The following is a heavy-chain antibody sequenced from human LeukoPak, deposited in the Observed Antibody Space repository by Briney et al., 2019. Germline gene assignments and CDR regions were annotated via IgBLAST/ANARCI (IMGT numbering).Heavy chain of an antibody. J-gene: IGHJ4*02. V-gene: IGHV3-48*03. CDR1: GFTFSSYE. CDR2: ISSSGSTI. D-gene: IGHD1-1*01. Sequence: GGSLRLSCAASGFTFSSYEMNWVRQAPGKGLEWVSYISSSGSTIYYADSVKGRFTISRDNAKNSLYLQMNSLRAEDTAVYYCARCTTGKTFGSLREIKKSREIDYWGQGTLVTVSS. CDR3: ARCTTGKTFGSLREIKKSREIDY.